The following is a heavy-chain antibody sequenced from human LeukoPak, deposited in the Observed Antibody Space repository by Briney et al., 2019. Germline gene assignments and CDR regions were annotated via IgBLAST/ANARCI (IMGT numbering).Heavy chain of an antibody. D-gene: IGHD6-13*01. CDR3: ARDCRYSSSWYWFDP. CDR2: IKQDGSEK. Sequence: GGSLRLSCAASGFTFSSYWMSWVRQAPGKGLEWVANIKQDGSEKYYVDSVKGRFTISRDNAKNSLCLQMNSLRAEDTAVYYCARDCRYSSSWYWFDPWGQGTLVTVSS. J-gene: IGHJ5*02. CDR1: GFTFSSYW. V-gene: IGHV3-7*01.